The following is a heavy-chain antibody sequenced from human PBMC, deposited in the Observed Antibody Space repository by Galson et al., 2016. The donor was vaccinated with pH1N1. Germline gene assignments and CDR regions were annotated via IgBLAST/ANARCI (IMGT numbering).Heavy chain of an antibody. Sequence: SLRLSCAASGFSVSSNYMSWVRQAPGKGLEWVSVIYSGGFTHYADSVKGRFTISSDTSKNTVYLQMNSLRAEDTAVYYCVREAYACDMWGQGTMVTVSS. J-gene: IGHJ3*02. CDR2: IYSGGFT. CDR1: GFSVSSNY. V-gene: IGHV3-53*01. CDR3: VREAYACDM.